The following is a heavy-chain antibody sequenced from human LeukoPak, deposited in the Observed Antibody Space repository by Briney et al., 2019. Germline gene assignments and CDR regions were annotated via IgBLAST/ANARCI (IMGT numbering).Heavy chain of an antibody. CDR2: IIPILGIA. Sequence: SVKVSCKASGGTFSSYAISWVRQAPGQGLEWMGRIIPILGIANYAQKFQGRVTITADKSTSTAYMELSSLRSEDTAVYYCVRSAGSDPLYYYYGMDVWGQGTTVTVSS. CDR1: GGTFSSYA. J-gene: IGHJ6*02. CDR3: VRSAGSDPLYYYYGMDV. D-gene: IGHD3-10*01. V-gene: IGHV1-69*04.